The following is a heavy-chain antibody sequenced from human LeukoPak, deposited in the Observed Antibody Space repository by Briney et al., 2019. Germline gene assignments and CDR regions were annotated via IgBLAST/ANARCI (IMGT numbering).Heavy chain of an antibody. CDR2: ISGSGGTT. V-gene: IGHV3-23*01. D-gene: IGHD6-13*01. CDR3: AKYSRPPPIDY. CDR1: GFTFNTYA. Sequence: GGSLRLSCAASGFTFNTYAMSWVRQAPGKGLEWVSAISGSGGTTYYADSVKGRFTISRDNSKNTLYLQMNSLRAEDTAVYYCAKYSRPPPIDYWGQGTLVTVSS. J-gene: IGHJ4*02.